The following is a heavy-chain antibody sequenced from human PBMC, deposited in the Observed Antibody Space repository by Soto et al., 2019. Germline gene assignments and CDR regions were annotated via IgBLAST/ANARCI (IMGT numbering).Heavy chain of an antibody. V-gene: IGHV1-69*01. J-gene: IGHJ5*02. CDR1: GGTFSSYA. CDR2: IIPIFGTA. D-gene: IGHD3-3*01. Sequence: QVQLVQSGAEVKKPGSSVKVSCTASGGTFSSYAISWVRQAPGQGLEWMGGIIPIFGTANYAQKFQGRVTITADESTSTAYMELSSLRSEDTAVYYCARNPITIFGRLRNWFDPWGQGTLVTVSS. CDR3: ARNPITIFGRLRNWFDP.